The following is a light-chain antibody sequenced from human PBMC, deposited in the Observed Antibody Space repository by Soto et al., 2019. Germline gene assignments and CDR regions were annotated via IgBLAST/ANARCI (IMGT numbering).Light chain of an antibody. CDR2: NNH. Sequence: QSVLTQPPSASGTPGQRVTISCSGSSSNIGSNTVNWYQQLPGTAPKLLIYNNHQRPSGVPDRFSGSKSGTSASLAISGLQSEDEADYHCAAWDDSLNAVVFGGGTKLTVL. J-gene: IGLJ2*01. V-gene: IGLV1-44*01. CDR3: AAWDDSLNAVV. CDR1: SSNIGSNT.